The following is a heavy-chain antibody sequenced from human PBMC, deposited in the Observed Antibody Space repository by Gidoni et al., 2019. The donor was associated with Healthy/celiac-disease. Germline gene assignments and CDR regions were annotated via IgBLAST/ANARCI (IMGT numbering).Heavy chain of an antibody. CDR3: ARDMGSSPLGDAFDI. CDR1: GSTFSSYW. V-gene: IGHV3-7*01. CDR2: IKRDGSEE. J-gene: IGHJ3*02. Sequence: VQLLESGGSLVQPGGFLRLSWSSSGSTFSSYWMSWVLQSPGQGLEWVANIKRDGSEEYYVDSVKGRFTISRDNAKNSLYLQMNSLRAEDTAVYYCARDMGSSPLGDAFDIWGQGTMVTVSS. D-gene: IGHD2-2*01.